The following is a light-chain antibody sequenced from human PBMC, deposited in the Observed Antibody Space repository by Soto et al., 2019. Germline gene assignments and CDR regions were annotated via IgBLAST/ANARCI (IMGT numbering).Light chain of an antibody. CDR1: SSNIGSNY. CDR2: RNN. CDR3: AAWDDSLSGSDV. Sequence: HSVLTQPPSASGTPGQRVTISCSGSSSNIGSNYVYWYQQLPGTAPKLLIYRNNQRPSGVPDRFSGSKSGTSASLAISGLRSEDEADYYCAAWDDSLSGSDVFGTGTKVPVL. J-gene: IGLJ1*01. V-gene: IGLV1-47*01.